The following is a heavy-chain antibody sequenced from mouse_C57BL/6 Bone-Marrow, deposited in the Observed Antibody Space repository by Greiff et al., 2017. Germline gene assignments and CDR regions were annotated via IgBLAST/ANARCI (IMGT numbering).Heavy chain of an antibody. V-gene: IGHV1-81*01. D-gene: IGHD1-1*01. CDR2: LYPRSGTT. CDR3: ARWYYYGTPWYFDV. Sequence: VQLQQSGAELARPGASVKLSCKASGYTFTSYGISWVKQRTGQGLEWSGELYPRSGTTYYNAKFNGKATLTADKSSSTAYMELRSLTSEDSAVYFGARWYYYGTPWYFDVWGTGTTVTVSS. CDR1: GYTFTSYG. J-gene: IGHJ1*03.